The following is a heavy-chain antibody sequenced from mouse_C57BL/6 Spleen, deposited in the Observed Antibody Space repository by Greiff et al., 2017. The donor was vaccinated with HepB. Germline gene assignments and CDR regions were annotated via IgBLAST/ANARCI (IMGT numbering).Heavy chain of an antibody. CDR2: INPRDGST. D-gene: IGHD1-1*01. J-gene: IGHJ3*01. V-gene: IGHV1-85*01. CDR3: ASWWYGSSVFAY. Sequence: VQVKQSGPELVKPGASVKLSCKASGYTLTSYEINGVKQRPGQGLEWIGRINPRDGSTKYNEKFKGKATLTVDTSSSTAYMELHSLTSEDSAVYYCASWWYGSSVFAYWGQGTLVTVSA. CDR1: GYTLTSYE.